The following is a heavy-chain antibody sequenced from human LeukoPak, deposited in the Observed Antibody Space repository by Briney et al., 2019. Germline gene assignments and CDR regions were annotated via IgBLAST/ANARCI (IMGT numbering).Heavy chain of an antibody. Sequence: PGGSLRLSCAASGFTFSDYYMSWIRQAPGKGLEWVSYISTVGTTIYYADSVQGRFTISRDNAKNSLYLQMSSLSAEDTAVYYCARAIRGFFIYYWDVWARGPTVTIP. J-gene: IGHJ6*03. CDR3: ARAIRGFFIYYWDV. V-gene: IGHV3-11*01. D-gene: IGHD3-10*01. CDR1: GFTFSDYY. CDR2: ISTVGTTI.